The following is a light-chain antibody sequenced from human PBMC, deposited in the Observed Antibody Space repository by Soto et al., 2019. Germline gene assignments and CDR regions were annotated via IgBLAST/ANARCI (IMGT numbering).Light chain of an antibody. CDR3: SAYTARSTLV. J-gene: IGLJ3*02. Sequence: QSVLTQPPSASGSPGQSVTISCTGTSSDVGGYNYVSWYQQHPGQAPKLLIYEVSKRPSGVPDRFSGSKSGNTASLTVSGLQSEDEGDYYCSAYTARSTLVFGGGTKVTVL. CDR2: EVS. CDR1: SSDVGGYNY. V-gene: IGLV2-8*01.